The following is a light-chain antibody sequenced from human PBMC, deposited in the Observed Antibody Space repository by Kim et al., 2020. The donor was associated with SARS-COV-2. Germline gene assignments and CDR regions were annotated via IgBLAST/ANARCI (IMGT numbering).Light chain of an antibody. CDR2: DAA. V-gene: IGKV3-11*01. CDR3: QQHGKWPPAPS. Sequence: AGEGATHSCRASHSVGMSLAWYQRARGQAPRLLIYDAAIRATGIRDRFGGSGSGTDFALTISGLEPEDFAISYCQQHGKWPPAPSFGVGTKVDIK. CDR1: HSVGMS. J-gene: IGKJ4*01.